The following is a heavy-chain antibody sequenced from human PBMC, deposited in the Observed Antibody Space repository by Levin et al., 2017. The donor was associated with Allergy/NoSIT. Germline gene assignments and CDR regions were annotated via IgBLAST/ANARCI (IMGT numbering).Heavy chain of an antibody. Sequence: PGESLKISCAVSGFTFSSNGMTWVRQAPGRGLEWVSSISRTGSRTYYADSVKGRFTISRDNSKNTLSLQVNSLRAEDTAVYYCATGYSTSYYSFVFWGQGTLVTVSS. CDR3: ATGYSTSYYSFVF. J-gene: IGHJ4*02. D-gene: IGHD2-2*01. CDR1: GFTFSSNG. CDR2: ISRTGSRT. V-gene: IGHV3-23*01.